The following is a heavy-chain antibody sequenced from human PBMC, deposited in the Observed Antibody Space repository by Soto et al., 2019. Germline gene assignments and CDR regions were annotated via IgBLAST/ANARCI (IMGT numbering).Heavy chain of an antibody. CDR1: GFTFSDHG. CDR2: ISHDGNSK. Sequence: GGSLRLACAASGFTFSDHGMHWVRQAPGKGLEWVAVISHDGNSKYYGDSVKGRFTVSXXXSXXXXXLXXNXXRLXDTAIYYCAKQFDLGGLEDYWGQGTRVTVSS. D-gene: IGHD1-1*01. V-gene: IGHV3-30*18. J-gene: IGHJ4*02. CDR3: AKQFDLGGLEDY.